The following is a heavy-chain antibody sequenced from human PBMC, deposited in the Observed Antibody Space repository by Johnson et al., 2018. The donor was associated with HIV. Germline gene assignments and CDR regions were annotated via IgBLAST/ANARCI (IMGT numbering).Heavy chain of an antibody. CDR2: ISYDGSNK. D-gene: IGHD3-10*01. J-gene: IGHJ3*02. CDR1: GFTFSSYA. Sequence: QMLLVESGGGVVQPGRSLRLSCAASGFTFSSYAMHWVRQAPGKGLEWVAVISYDGSNKYYADSVKGRFTISRDSSKDTLYVQMNSLRGDDTAVYYCARDPDPFREYHGDAFDIWGQGTVVTVSS. CDR3: ARDPDPFREYHGDAFDI. V-gene: IGHV3-30*04.